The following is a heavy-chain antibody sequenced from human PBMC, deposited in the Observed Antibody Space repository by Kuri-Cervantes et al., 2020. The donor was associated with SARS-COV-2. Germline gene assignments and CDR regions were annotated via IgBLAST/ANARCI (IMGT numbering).Heavy chain of an antibody. J-gene: IGHJ3*02. Sequence: GESLKISCAASGFTFSSYAMHWVRQAPGKGLEWVAVISYDGINKYYADSVKGRFTISRDNSKNTLYLQMNSLRAEDTAVYYCAREAWEEGYRAGAFDIWGQGTMVTVSS. CDR1: GFTFSSYA. CDR2: ISYDGINK. V-gene: IGHV3-30-3*01. D-gene: IGHD6-13*01. CDR3: AREAWEEGYRAGAFDI.